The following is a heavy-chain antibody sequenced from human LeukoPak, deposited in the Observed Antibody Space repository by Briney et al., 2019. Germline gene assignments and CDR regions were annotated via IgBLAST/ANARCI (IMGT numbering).Heavy chain of an antibody. CDR2: ISGSGGST. Sequence: GGSLRLSCAASGFTFSSYAMSWVRQAPGKGLEWVSAISGSGGSTYYADSVKGRFTISRDNSKNTLYLQMNSLRAEDTAVYYCAKAPKYYDFWSGMDVWGKGTTVTVSS. D-gene: IGHD3-3*01. CDR3: AKAPKYYDFWSGMDV. V-gene: IGHV3-23*01. J-gene: IGHJ6*04. CDR1: GFTFSSYA.